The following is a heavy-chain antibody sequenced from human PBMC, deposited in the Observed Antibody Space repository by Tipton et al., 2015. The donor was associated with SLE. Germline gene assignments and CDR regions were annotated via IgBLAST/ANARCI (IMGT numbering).Heavy chain of an antibody. D-gene: IGHD2-8*01. Sequence: TLSLTCTVSGGSISGSNYYWDWIRQPPGKGPGWIGRITNNGNTYYTPSLRSRVTMSVDTSKNHFSLKLSSVTAADTAVYYCARHDTNYGRNWFDPWGQGTLVTVSS. CDR1: GGSISGSNYY. V-gene: IGHV4-39*01. CDR3: ARHDTNYGRNWFDP. J-gene: IGHJ5*02. CDR2: ITNNGNT.